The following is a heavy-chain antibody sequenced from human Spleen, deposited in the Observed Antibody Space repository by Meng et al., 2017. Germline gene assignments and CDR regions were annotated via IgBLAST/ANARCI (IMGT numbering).Heavy chain of an antibody. Sequence: EVQLVESGGDLVKPGGSFRLSCAASGIICSNAWMSWVRQAPGKGLEWVSTISSTGGATYSADSVKGRLTISRDNSKNTLYLQMNSLRAEDTAVYYCVPRTTYFDSWGLGTLVTVSS. J-gene: IGHJ4*02. D-gene: IGHD4-11*01. V-gene: IGHV3-23*04. CDR2: ISSTGGAT. CDR3: VPRTTYFDS. CDR1: GIICSNAW.